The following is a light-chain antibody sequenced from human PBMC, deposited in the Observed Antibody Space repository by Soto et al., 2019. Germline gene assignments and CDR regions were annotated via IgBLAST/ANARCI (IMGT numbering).Light chain of an antibody. CDR3: AAWDDTVNGLV. CDR1: IANIGRNY. Sequence: QSALAQSPSASGTPGQRVTISCSGNIANIGRNYVYWYQQFPGTAPRLLIYRAEQRPSGVPDRLSGSKSGTSASLAISVLRFEDEAAYYCAAWDDTVNGLVFGGGTKVTVL. J-gene: IGLJ2*01. V-gene: IGLV1-47*01. CDR2: RAE.